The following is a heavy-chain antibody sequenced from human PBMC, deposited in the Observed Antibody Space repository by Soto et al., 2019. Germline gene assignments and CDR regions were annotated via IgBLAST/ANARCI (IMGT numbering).Heavy chain of an antibody. CDR3: ARVLHYYDSSGPGY. CDR1: GYTFTSYA. CDR2: INAGNGNT. Sequence: ASVKVSRKASGYTFTSYAMHWVRQAPGQRLEWMGWINAGNGNTKYSQKFQGRVTITRDTSASTAYMELSSLRSEDTAVYYCARVLHYYDSSGPGYWGQGTLVTVS. J-gene: IGHJ4*02. D-gene: IGHD3-22*01. V-gene: IGHV1-3*01.